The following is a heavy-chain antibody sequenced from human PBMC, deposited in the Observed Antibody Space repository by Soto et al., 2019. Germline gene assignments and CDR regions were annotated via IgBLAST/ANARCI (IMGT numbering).Heavy chain of an antibody. CDR1: GYTLTELS. J-gene: IGHJ5*02. V-gene: IGHV1-24*01. D-gene: IGHD3-22*01. CDR2: FDPEDGET. CDR3: TSTEYYDRSGYYHLNWFDP. Sequence: ASVKVSCKVSGYTLTELSMHWVRQAPGKGLEWMGGFDPEDGETIYAQRFQGRVTMTEDTSTDTAYMELSSLRSEDTAVYYCTSTEYYDRSGYYHLNWFDPRGQGTLVTVSS.